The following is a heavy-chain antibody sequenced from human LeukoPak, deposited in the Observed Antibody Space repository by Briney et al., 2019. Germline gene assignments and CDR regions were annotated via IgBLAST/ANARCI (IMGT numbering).Heavy chain of an antibody. J-gene: IGHJ4*02. V-gene: IGHV3-23*01. CDR2: VNADGGNT. CDR1: GFAFDNYR. D-gene: IGHD1-26*01. CDR3: TKRVKYGGTWDHFAD. Sequence: GSLRLSCAASGFAFDNYRMSWVRQAPGKGLEWVSTVNADGGNTYYADSVKGRFTISRDNSKSTLILQMNSLRVEDTALYYCTKRVKYGGTWDHFADWGQGTLVTVSS.